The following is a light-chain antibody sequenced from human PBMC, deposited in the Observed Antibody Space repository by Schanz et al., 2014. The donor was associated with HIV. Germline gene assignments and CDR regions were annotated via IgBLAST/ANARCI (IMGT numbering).Light chain of an antibody. CDR3: QQYGNSPRT. J-gene: IGKJ2*02. CDR2: GAS. Sequence: EIVLTQSPGTLSLSPGERATLSCRASESVNTNYLAWYQQRPGQGPRHLIYGASNRATGIPDRFSGSGSGTDFTLTINSLEPEDFAVYYCQQYGNSPRTFGQGTKLEIK. CDR1: ESVNTNY. V-gene: IGKV3-20*01.